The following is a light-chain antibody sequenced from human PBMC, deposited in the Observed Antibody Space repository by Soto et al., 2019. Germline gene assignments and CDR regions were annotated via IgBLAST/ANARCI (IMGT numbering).Light chain of an antibody. CDR1: QSVSSN. V-gene: IGKV3-15*01. J-gene: IGKJ1*01. CDR3: QQYNNWPPWT. CDR2: GAS. Sequence: EIVMTQSPATLSVSPGERATLSCRASQSVSSNLAWYQQKPGQAPRLLIYGASTRATGIPARFSGSGSGTDSPLTISRLQDEDFAVYYCQQYNNWPPWTFGQGTKVEIK.